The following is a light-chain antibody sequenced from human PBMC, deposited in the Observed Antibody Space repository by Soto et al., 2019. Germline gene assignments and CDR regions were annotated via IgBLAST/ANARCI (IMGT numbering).Light chain of an antibody. J-gene: IGKJ1*01. Sequence: EIVLTQSPGTLSLSPGERAALSCRASQSVSTTYLAWYQQKPGQAPRLLIYGASSRATGIPDRFSGSGSGTDFTLTISRLEPDDFAVYYCQQYGSSPSFSQGTKVEIK. CDR3: QQYGSSPS. CDR1: QSVSTTY. V-gene: IGKV3-20*01. CDR2: GAS.